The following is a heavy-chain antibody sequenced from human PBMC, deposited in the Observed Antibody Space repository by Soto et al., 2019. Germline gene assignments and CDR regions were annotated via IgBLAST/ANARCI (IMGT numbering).Heavy chain of an antibody. D-gene: IGHD3-22*01. J-gene: IGHJ4*02. CDR3: ARDSSGYPLDY. V-gene: IGHV4-31*03. CDR2: IYYSGST. CDR1: GGSISSGGYY. Sequence: SETLSLTCTVSGGSISSGGYYWSWIRQHPGKGLEWIGYIYYSGSTYYNPSLKSRVTISVDTSKNQFSLKLSSVTAADTAVYYCARDSSGYPLDYWGQGTLVTVSS.